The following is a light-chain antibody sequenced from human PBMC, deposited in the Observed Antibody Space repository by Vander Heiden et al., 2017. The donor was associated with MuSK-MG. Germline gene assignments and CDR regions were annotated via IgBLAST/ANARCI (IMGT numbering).Light chain of an antibody. CDR1: QSVSSSY. CDR3: QQDGSSPLT. CDR2: GAS. J-gene: IGKJ4*01. Sequence: EIVLTQSPGTLSLSPGERATLSCRASQSVSSSYLAWYQQKPGQAPGLLIYGASSRATGIPHRFSGSGSGTDFTLTISRLEPEDFAVYYCQQDGSSPLTFSGGTKVEIK. V-gene: IGKV3-20*01.